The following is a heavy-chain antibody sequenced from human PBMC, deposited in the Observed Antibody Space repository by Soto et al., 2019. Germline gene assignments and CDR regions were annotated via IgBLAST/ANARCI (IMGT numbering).Heavy chain of an antibody. CDR1: GFTFSSYA. J-gene: IGHJ3*02. CDR3: ARDRSSSFWGLLPKLDAIDI. CDR2: ISYDGSNK. D-gene: IGHD3-22*01. V-gene: IGHV3-30-3*01. Sequence: QVQLVESGGGVVQPGRSLRLSCAASGFTFSSYAMHWVRQAPGKGLEWVAVISYDGSNKYYADSVKGRFTISRDTSKNTLYLQMNRLRAEDTAVYYCARDRSSSFWGLLPKLDAIDIWGQGTMVTVSS.